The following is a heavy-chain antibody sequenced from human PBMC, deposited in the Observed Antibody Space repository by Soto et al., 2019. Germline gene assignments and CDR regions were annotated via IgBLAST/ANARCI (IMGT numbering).Heavy chain of an antibody. V-gene: IGHV3-21*01. CDR2: INSGSSFI. J-gene: IGHJ6*02. D-gene: IGHD1-1*01. Sequence: EVQLVESGGGLVKPEGSLRLSCAASGFTLSSFTMNWVRQTPEKGLEWISSINSGSSFIYYADSVRGRFTISRDDSKNSLYLQMNSLRAGDTALSYCARETESYSWNDGRMDVWGQGTTVIVSS. CDR1: GFTLSSFT. CDR3: ARETESYSWNDGRMDV.